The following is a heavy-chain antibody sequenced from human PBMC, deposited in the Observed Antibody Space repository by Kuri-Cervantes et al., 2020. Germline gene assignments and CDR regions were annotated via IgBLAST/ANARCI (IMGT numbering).Heavy chain of an antibody. CDR3: ARGAGRLQKYYFDY. CDR2: MNPNSGNT. CDR1: GYTFTSYD. J-gene: IGHJ4*02. V-gene: IGHV1-8*01. Sequence: ASVKVSCKASGYTFTSYDINWVRQATGQGLEWMGWMNPNSGNTGYAQKFQGRVTMTRNTSISTAYMGLSSLRSEDTAVYYCARGAGRLQKYYFDYWGQGTLVTVSS. D-gene: IGHD5-24*01.